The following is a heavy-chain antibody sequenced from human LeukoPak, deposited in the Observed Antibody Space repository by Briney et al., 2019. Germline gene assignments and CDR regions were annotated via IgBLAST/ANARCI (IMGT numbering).Heavy chain of an antibody. CDR1: GGSISSYF. CDR3: ASARLGSGLEGAFDI. Sequence: SETLSLTCTVPGGSISSYFWSWIRQPPGKGLEWIGYIYYSGSTNYNPSLKSRVTISVDTSKNQFSLKLSSVTAADTAVYYCASARLGSGLEGAFDIWGQGTMVTVSS. V-gene: IGHV4-59*01. CDR2: IYYSGST. J-gene: IGHJ3*02. D-gene: IGHD6-25*01.